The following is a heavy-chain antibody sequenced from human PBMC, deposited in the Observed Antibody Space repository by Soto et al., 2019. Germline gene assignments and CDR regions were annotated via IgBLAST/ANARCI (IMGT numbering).Heavy chain of an antibody. CDR3: ARDRSAVEEIQLWRQYNWFDP. Sequence: PGGSLRLSCAASGFTFSSYAMHWVRQAPGKGLEWVAVISYDGSNKYYADSVKGRFTISRDNSKNTLYLQMNSLRAEDTAVYYCARDRSAVEEIQLWRQYNWFDPWGQGTLVTVSS. V-gene: IGHV3-30-3*01. D-gene: IGHD5-18*01. CDR2: ISYDGSNK. CDR1: GFTFSSYA. J-gene: IGHJ5*02.